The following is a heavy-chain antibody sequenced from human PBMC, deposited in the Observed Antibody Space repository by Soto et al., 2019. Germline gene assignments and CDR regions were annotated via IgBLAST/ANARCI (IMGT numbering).Heavy chain of an antibody. V-gene: IGHV4-34*01. Sequence: SATLSLTCSVSGGSFIGYFWSWIRQSPAKGLEWIGEINDSGNTYYNPSFNRRLTISVDTSTSQISLRLTSVTAADSAAYYCQGGYCWGQRTRVTVS. J-gene: IGHJ1*01. CDR3: QGGYC. D-gene: IGHD5-18*01. CDR2: INDSGNT. CDR1: GGSFIGYF.